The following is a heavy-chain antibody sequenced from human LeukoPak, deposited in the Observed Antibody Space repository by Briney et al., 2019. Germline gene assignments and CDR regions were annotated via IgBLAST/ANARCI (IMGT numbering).Heavy chain of an antibody. D-gene: IGHD6-19*01. CDR1: GFTFSSYE. CDR3: ARGRSIAVAGTGGYYYYGMDV. J-gene: IGHJ6*04. Sequence: GGSLRLSCAASGFTFSSYEMNWVRQAPGKGLEGVSYISSSGSTIYYADSVKGRFTISRDNAKNSLYLQMNSLRAEDTAVYYCARGRSIAVAGTGGYYYYGMDVWGKGTTVTVSS. V-gene: IGHV3-48*03. CDR2: ISSSGSTI.